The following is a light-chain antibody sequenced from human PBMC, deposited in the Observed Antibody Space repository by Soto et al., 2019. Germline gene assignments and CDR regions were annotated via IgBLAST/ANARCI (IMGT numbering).Light chain of an antibody. V-gene: IGKV1D-12*01. CDR1: QDISSW. Sequence: DIQMTQSPSAVSASVGDRVTITCRASQDISSWLAWYQQKPVKAPNFLIYSASTLQSGVPSRFSGSGYGTEFTLTISSLQPEDFATYYCQQLNSYPRVTFGQGARLQ. CDR2: SAS. CDR3: QQLNSYPRVT. J-gene: IGKJ5*01.